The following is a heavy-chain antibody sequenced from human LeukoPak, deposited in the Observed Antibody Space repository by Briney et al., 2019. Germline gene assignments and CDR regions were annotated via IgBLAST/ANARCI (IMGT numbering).Heavy chain of an antibody. V-gene: IGHV3-33*01. D-gene: IGHD3-16*01. J-gene: IGHJ4*02. CDR1: GFTFSSYG. CDR2: IWYDGSNK. Sequence: GRSLRLSCAASGFTFSSYGMHWVRQAPGKGLEWVAVIWYDGSNKYYADSVKGRFTISRDNSKNTLYLQMNSLRAEDTAVYYCARDLIITFGGVTPDYWGQGTLVTVSS. CDR3: ARDLIITFGGVTPDY.